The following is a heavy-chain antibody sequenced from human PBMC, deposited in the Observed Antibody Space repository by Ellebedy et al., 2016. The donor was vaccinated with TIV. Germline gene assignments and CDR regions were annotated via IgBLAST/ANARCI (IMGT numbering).Heavy chain of an antibody. CDR1: GFTFSSYA. V-gene: IGHV3-30-3*01. CDR2: ISYDGSNK. D-gene: IGHD1-1*01. J-gene: IGHJ2*01. CDR3: AKKGAVTGTVGHRYFDL. Sequence: GESLKISCAASGFTFSSYAMHWVRQAPGKGLEWVAVISYDGSNKYYADSLKGRFTISRDNSKNTVYLEINSLRAEDTAVYYCAKKGAVTGTVGHRYFDLWGRGTLVTVSS.